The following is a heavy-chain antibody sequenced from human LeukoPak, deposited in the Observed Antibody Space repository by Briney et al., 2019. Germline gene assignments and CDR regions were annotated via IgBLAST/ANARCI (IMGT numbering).Heavy chain of an antibody. J-gene: IGHJ4*02. CDR1: GYSFSGYY. CDR2: MYPKSGDT. CDR3: ARVPGSPKNNFDY. V-gene: IGHV1-2*02. D-gene: IGHD3-10*01. Sequence: GASVKVSCKASGYSFSGYYIQWLRQAPGLGPEWIGWMYPKSGDTSYAQKFQGRVTMTRDTSLSTAYMELNKLTSDDSAIYFCARVPGSPKNNFDYWGQGTPVTVSP.